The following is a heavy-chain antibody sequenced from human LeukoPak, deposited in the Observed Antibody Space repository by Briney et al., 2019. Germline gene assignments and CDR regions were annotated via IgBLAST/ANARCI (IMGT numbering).Heavy chain of an antibody. D-gene: IGHD3-9*01. J-gene: IGHJ3*02. Sequence: SETLSLTCSVSGVSISSYYWSWIRQPPGKGLEWIGYIYYSGSTNSNSSLKSRVTISLDTSKNQFSLQLTSVTAADTAVYYCARQNTLTAYGYDIWGQGTMVTVSS. CDR2: IYYSGST. CDR3: ARQNTLTAYGYDI. V-gene: IGHV4-59*08. CDR1: GVSISSYY.